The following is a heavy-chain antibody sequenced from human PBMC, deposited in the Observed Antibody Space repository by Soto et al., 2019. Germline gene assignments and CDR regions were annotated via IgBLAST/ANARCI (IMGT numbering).Heavy chain of an antibody. D-gene: IGHD3-10*01. J-gene: IGHJ3*02. CDR2: ISAYNGNT. V-gene: IGHV1-18*01. Sequence: ASVKVSCKASGYTFTSYGISWVRQAPGQGLEWMGWISAYNGNTNYAQKLQGRVTMTTDTSTSTAYMELRSLRSDDTAVYYCARGMVRGVIVSAFDIWGQGTMVTVSS. CDR1: GYTFTSYG. CDR3: ARGMVRGVIVSAFDI.